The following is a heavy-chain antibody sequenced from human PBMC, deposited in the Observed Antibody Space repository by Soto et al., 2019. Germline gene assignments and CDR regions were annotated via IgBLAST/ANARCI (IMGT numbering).Heavy chain of an antibody. V-gene: IGHV3-30-3*01. J-gene: IGHJ3*02. CDR3: ARDSVGGDGYAFDI. D-gene: IGHD2-21*01. CDR2: ISYDGSNK. Sequence: QVQLVESGGGVVQPGRSLRLSCAASGFTFSSYAMHWVRQAPGKGLEWVAVISYDGSNKYYADSVKGRFTISRDNSKNTLLLQMNRLGAEDTVVYCGARDSVGGDGYAFDIWGQGTMVTVSS. CDR1: GFTFSSYA.